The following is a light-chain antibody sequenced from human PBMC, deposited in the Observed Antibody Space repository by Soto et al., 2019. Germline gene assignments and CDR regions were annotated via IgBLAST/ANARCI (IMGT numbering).Light chain of an antibody. Sequence: QSVLTQPPSVSGAPGQRITISCIGSSSDIGAGSDAHWYQHVPGTAPKLLIYGTHNRPSGVPDRFSGSKSGTSASLAITGLQAEDEADYYCQSYDTRLSAGVFGGGTKVTVL. CDR1: SSDIGAGSD. CDR3: QSYDTRLSAGV. J-gene: IGLJ3*02. CDR2: GTH. V-gene: IGLV1-40*01.